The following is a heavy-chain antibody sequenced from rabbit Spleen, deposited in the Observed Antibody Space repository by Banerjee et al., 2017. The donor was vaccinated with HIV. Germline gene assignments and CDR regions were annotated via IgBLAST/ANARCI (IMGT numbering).Heavy chain of an antibody. D-gene: IGHD8-1*01. J-gene: IGHJ4*01. V-gene: IGHV1S45*01. Sequence: LEESGGGLVKPGGTLTLTCTVSGFSFSSNWICWVRQAPGKGLEWIACIDTNDGDTDYANWPKVRFTISKTSSTTVTLQMTSLTAADTATYFCARDGAGGSYFALWGPGTLVTVS. CDR2: IDTNDGDT. CDR3: ARDGAGGSYFAL. CDR1: GFSFSSNW.